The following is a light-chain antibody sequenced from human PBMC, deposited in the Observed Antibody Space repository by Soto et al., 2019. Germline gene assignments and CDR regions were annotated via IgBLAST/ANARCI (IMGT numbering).Light chain of an antibody. CDR1: QSVRSER. CDR2: NAS. V-gene: IGKV3-11*01. CDR3: HQRGSWPLT. J-gene: IGKJ4*01. Sequence: VVLTQSPDTLSLSPGERATLSCRASQSVRSERLAWYQQKPGQAPRLLIYNASNRATGVPARFTGSGSGTDFTLTISSLEPEDFAIYYCHQRGSWPLTFGGGTKVDIK.